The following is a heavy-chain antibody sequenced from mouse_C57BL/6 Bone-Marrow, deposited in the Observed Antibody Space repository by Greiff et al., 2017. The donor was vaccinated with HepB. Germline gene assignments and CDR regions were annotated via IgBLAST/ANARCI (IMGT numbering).Heavy chain of an antibody. J-gene: IGHJ4*01. D-gene: IGHD1-1*01. Sequence: EVQLQQSVAELVRPGASVKLSCTASGFNIKNTYMHWVKQRPEQGLEWIGRIDPANGNNKYAPKFQGKATLTAYTSSNTAYLQLSSLTSEDTAIYYCDYYGSSYGYYAMDYWGQGTSVTVSS. V-gene: IGHV14-3*01. CDR3: DYYGSSYGYYAMDY. CDR2: IDPANGNN. CDR1: GFNIKNTY.